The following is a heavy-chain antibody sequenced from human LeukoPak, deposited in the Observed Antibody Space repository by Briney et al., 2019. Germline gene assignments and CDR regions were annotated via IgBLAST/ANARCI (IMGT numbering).Heavy chain of an antibody. Sequence: ASVKVSCKASGYTFTSYDINWVRQATGLGLEWMGWMNPNSGNTGYAQKFQGRVTMTRNTSISTAYMELSSLRSEDTAVYYCARASQSYGGNKYWGQGTLVTVSS. CDR1: GYTFTSYD. J-gene: IGHJ4*02. V-gene: IGHV1-8*01. CDR2: MNPNSGNT. CDR3: ARASQSYGGNKY. D-gene: IGHD4-23*01.